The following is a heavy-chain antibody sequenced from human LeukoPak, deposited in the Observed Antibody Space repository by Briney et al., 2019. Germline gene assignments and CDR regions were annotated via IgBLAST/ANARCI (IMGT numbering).Heavy chain of an antibody. J-gene: IGHJ4*02. V-gene: IGHV3-53*01. D-gene: IGHD3-3*01. CDR1: GFTVSSNH. Sequence: GGSLRLSCAASGFTVSSNHMSWVRQAPGKGLEWVSVIYSGGSTYYADSVKGRFTISRDNSKNTLYLQMNSLRAEDTAVYYCARGAYYDFWSGYSVTPPDYWGQGTLVTVSS. CDR3: ARGAYYDFWSGYSVTPPDY. CDR2: IYSGGST.